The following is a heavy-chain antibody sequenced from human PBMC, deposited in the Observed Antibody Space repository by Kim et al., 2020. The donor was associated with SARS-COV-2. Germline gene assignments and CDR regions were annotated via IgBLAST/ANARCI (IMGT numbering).Heavy chain of an antibody. CDR1: GFTFSRHW. CDR2: IKKDASEK. V-gene: IGHV3-7*01. Sequence: GGSLRLSCAASGFTFSRHWMSWVRQAPGKGLEWVATIKKDASEKYYVDSVKGRLTISRDNAENSLYLQMNSLRADDTAVYFCARDDRDIVLLPAPDYWGQGTRVTVSS. CDR3: ARDDRDIVLLPAPDY. D-gene: IGHD2-2*01. J-gene: IGHJ4*02.